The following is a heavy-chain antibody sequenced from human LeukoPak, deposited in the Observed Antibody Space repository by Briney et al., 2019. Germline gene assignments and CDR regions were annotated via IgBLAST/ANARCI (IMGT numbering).Heavy chain of an antibody. V-gene: IGHV4-59*08. CDR1: GGSISSYY. CDR3: ASSYCSGGSCYWFDP. CDR2: IYYSGST. J-gene: IGHJ5*02. Sequence: PSETLSLTCTVSGGSISSYYWSWIRQPPGKGLEWIGYIYYSGSTNYNPSLKSRVTISVDTSKNQFSLKLSSVTAADAAVYYWASSYCSGGSCYWFDPRGQGTLVNVSS. D-gene: IGHD2-15*01.